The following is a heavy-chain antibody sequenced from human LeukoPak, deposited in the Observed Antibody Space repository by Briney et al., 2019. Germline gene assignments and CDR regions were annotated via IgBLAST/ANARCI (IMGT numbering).Heavy chain of an antibody. CDR3: ASGRYSSSSPHYYYYVDV. CDR1: GYTFTSYG. D-gene: IGHD6-6*01. V-gene: IGHV1-18*01. Sequence: ASVKVSCKASGYTFTSYGISWVRQAPGQGLEWMGWISAYSGNTHYSHKLQGRVTMTTDTSTSTGYMELRSLRSDDTAVYYCASGRYSSSSPHYYYYVDVWGKGTTVTVSS. CDR2: ISAYSGNT. J-gene: IGHJ6*03.